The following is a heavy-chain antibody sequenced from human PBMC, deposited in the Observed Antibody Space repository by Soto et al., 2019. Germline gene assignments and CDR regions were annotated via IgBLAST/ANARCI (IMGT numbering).Heavy chain of an antibody. CDR3: ARHMVVAAKHRGLPAYDAFDI. CDR2: IYPGDSDT. CDR1: GYSFTSYW. D-gene: IGHD2-15*01. V-gene: IGHV5-51*01. J-gene: IGHJ3*02. Sequence: PGESLKISCKGSGYSFTSYWIGWVRQMPGKGLEWMGIIYPGDSDTRYSPSFQGQVTISADKSISTAYLQWSSLKASDTAMYYCARHMVVAAKHRGLPAYDAFDIWGQGTMVTVSS.